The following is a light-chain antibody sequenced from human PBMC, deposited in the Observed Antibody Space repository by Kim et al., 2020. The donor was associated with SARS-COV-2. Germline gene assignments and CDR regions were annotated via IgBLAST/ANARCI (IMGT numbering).Light chain of an antibody. CDR2: VKN. CDR3: SSRDTNTNHVV. J-gene: IGLJ2*01. V-gene: IGLV3-19*01. CDR1: ILRSYY. Sequence: SSELTQDPAVSVALGQTVRITCQGDILRSYYATWYQQKPGQAPVLVIYVKNKRPSGIPDRFSGSSSGNTASLTITGAQAEDEADYYCSSRDTNTNHVVFGGGTQLTVL.